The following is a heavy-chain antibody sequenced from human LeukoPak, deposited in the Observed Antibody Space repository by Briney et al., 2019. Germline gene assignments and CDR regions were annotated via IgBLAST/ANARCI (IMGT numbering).Heavy chain of an antibody. CDR3: ARDLDYGEKSEDY. CDR1: GFTFINYY. J-gene: IGHJ4*02. Sequence: ASVKVSCKASGFTFINYYMHCVRQAPGQGLEWLGIINLSGGSTHYPQKFQDRVTMTRDTSTSTVYMELSSLRSEDTAVYYCARDLDYGEKSEDYWGQGTLVTVSS. V-gene: IGHV1-46*01. CDR2: INLSGGST. D-gene: IGHD4/OR15-4a*01.